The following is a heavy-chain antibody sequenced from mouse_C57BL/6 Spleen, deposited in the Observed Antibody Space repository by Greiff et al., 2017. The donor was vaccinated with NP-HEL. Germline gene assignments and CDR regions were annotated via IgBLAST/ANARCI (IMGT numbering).Heavy chain of an antibody. D-gene: IGHD1-1*01. CDR2: ISDGGSYT. J-gene: IGHJ2*01. CDR3: ARAFITTVVALYYFDY. Sequence: EVKLMESGGGLVKPGGSLKLSCAASGFTFSSYAMSWVRQTPEKRLEWVATISDGGSYTYYPDNVKGRFTISRDNAKNNLYLQMSHLKSEDTAMYYCARAFITTVVALYYFDYWGQGTTLTVSS. CDR1: GFTFSSYA. V-gene: IGHV5-4*03.